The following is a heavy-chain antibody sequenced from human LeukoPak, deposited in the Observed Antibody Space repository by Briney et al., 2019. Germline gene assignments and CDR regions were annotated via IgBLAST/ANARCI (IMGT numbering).Heavy chain of an antibody. Sequence: SGGSLRLSCAASGFTLSSYAMSWVRQAPGKGLEWVSAISGSGTNTYYADSVKGRFTISRDNSKNTLDLQMNSLRAEDTAVYYCAKANGAIFGVAGYFDYWGQGTLVTVSS. J-gene: IGHJ4*02. CDR2: ISGSGTNT. V-gene: IGHV3-23*01. CDR3: AKANGAIFGVAGYFDY. CDR1: GFTLSSYA. D-gene: IGHD3-3*02.